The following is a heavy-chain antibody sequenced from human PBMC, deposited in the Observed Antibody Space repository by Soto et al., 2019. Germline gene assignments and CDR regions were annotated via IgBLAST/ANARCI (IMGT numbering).Heavy chain of an antibody. CDR2: ISYDGSNK. V-gene: IGHV3-30*04. CDR1: GFTFSSYA. J-gene: IGHJ6*02. D-gene: IGHD6-13*01. Sequence: GESLKISCAASGFTFSSYAMHWVRQAPGKGLEWVAVISYDGSNKYYADSVKGRFTISRDNSKNTLYLQMNSLRAEDTAVYYCARAIIAAAGNYGMDVWGQGTTVTVSS. CDR3: ARAIIAAAGNYGMDV.